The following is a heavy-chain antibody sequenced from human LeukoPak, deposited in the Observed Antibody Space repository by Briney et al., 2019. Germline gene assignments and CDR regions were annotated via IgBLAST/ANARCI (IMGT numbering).Heavy chain of an antibody. CDR2: FDPEDGET. CDR1: GYIFTDYY. D-gene: IGHD6-13*01. CDR3: AAAAGTRMLYNY. Sequence: ASVKVSCKASGYIFTDYYLHWVRQAPGKGLEWMGGFDPEDGETIYAQKFQGRVTMTEDTSTDTAYMELSSLRSEDTAVYYCAAAAGTRMLYNYWGQGTLVTVSS. J-gene: IGHJ4*02. V-gene: IGHV1-24*01.